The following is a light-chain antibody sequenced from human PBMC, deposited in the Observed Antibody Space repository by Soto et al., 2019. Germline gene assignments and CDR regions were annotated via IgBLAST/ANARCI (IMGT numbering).Light chain of an antibody. CDR1: QSISSSN. Sequence: EIVLTQSPGTLSLSPGERATLSCRASQSISSSNLVWYQQKPGQAPRLLIYGASSRATGIPDRFSGSGCGTDFTLTISSLEPEDFAVYFCHHCGGSQPFGQGTKVETK. V-gene: IGKV3-20*01. CDR3: HHCGGSQP. CDR2: GAS. J-gene: IGKJ1*01.